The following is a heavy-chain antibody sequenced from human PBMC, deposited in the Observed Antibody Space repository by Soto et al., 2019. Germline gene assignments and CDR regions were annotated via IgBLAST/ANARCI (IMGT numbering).Heavy chain of an antibody. V-gene: IGHV3-7*03. CDR3: AKNQGVELVPLATVDWFDP. CDR1: GFTFSSYW. CDR2: IKQGGSEK. J-gene: IGHJ5*02. Sequence: GGSLRLSCAASGFTFSSYWMSWVRQAPGKGLEWVANIKQGGSEKYYVDSVKGRFTISRDNSKSTVYLELNSLSAEDTAVYHCAKNQGVELVPLATVDWFDPWGQGSVVTVPS. D-gene: IGHD1-26*01.